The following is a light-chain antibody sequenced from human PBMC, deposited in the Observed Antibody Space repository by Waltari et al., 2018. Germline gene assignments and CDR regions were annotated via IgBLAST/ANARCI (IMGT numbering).Light chain of an antibody. V-gene: IGLV1-47*02. CDR2: NNN. Sequence: QSVLTQPPSASGTPRQRVTISCSGSTSNIGANLVYWYQQLPGKAPKLLIYNNNQRPSGVPDRFSDSKSGTSASLAISGLRSVDEAEYYCAVWDERVRGRVFGGGTKLTVL. J-gene: IGLJ3*02. CDR3: AVWDERVRGRV. CDR1: TSNIGANL.